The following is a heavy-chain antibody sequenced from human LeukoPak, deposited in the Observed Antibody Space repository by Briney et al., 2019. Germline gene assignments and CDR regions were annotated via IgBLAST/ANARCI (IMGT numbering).Heavy chain of an antibody. CDR3: ARGDCSGGSCYPEYYYYYYMDV. CDR1: GYTFTSYD. Sequence: ASVKVSCKASGYTFTSYDINWVRQATGQGLEWMGWMNPNSGNTGYAQKFQGRVTMTRNTSISTAYMELSSLRSEDTAVYHCARGDCSGGSCYPEYYYYYYMDVWGKGTTVTVSS. D-gene: IGHD2-15*01. J-gene: IGHJ6*03. V-gene: IGHV1-8*01. CDR2: MNPNSGNT.